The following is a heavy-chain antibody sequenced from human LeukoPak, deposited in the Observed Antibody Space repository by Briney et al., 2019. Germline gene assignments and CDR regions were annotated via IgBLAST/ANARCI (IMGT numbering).Heavy chain of an antibody. D-gene: IGHD6-13*01. CDR2: IIPIFGTA. CDR3: VREKIAAAGVSDY. J-gene: IGHJ4*02. Sequence: SVKVSCKASGGTFSSYAISWVRQAPGQGLEWMGGIIPIFGTANYAHKFQGRVTITADESTSTAYMGLSSLRSEDTAVYYCVREKIAAAGVSDYWGQGTLVTVSS. CDR1: GGTFSSYA. V-gene: IGHV1-69*13.